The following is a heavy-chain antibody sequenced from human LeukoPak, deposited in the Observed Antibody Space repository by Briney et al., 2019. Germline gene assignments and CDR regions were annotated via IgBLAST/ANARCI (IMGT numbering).Heavy chain of an antibody. CDR1: GGSFSGYY. CDR2: INHSGST. J-gene: IGHJ2*01. D-gene: IGHD6-19*01. V-gene: IGHV4-34*01. Sequence: SSETLSLTCAVYGGSFSGYYWSWIRQPPGKGLEWIGEINHSGSTNYNPSLKSRVTISVDTSKNQFTLRLSSVTAADTAVYYCARVLEGSSGQHWYFDLWGRGTLVTVSS. CDR3: ARVLEGSSGQHWYFDL.